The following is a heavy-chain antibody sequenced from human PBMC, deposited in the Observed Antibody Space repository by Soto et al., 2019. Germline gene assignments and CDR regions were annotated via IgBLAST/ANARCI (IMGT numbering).Heavy chain of an antibody. CDR1: GYTLTELS. CDR3: ARLGYCSSTSCYYYYYGMDV. Sequence: ASVKVSCKVSGYTLTELSMHWVRQAPGKGLEWMGGFDPEDGETIYAQKFQGRVTMTEDTSTDTAYMELRSLRSDDTAVYYCARLGYCSSTSCYYYYYGMDVWGQGTTVTVSS. CDR2: FDPEDGET. D-gene: IGHD2-2*01. V-gene: IGHV1-24*01. J-gene: IGHJ6*02.